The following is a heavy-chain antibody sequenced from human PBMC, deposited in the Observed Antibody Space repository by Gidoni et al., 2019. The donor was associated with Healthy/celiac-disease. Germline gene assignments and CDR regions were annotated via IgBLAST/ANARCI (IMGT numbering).Heavy chain of an antibody. V-gene: IGHV3-33*08. CDR2: IWYVGSNK. D-gene: IGHD2-2*01. CDR3: ARGSRLYWFDP. J-gene: IGHJ5*02. CDR1: GFTFSSYG. Sequence: QVQLVESGGGVVQPGRFRRLSWAASGFTFSSYGLHWVRQAPGKGLGWVAVIWYVGSNKYYAYSVKGRFTISRDNSKNTLYLQMNSLRAEDTAVYYCARGSRLYWFDPWGQGTLVTVSS.